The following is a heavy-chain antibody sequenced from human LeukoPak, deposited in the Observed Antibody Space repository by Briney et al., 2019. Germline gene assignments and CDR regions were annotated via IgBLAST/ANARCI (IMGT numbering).Heavy chain of an antibody. CDR1: GGSISSGGYS. Sequence: SETLSLTCAVSGGSISSGGYSWSWIRQPPGKGLERIGYIHHSGSTYYNPSLKSRVTISVDRSKNQFSLKLSSVTAADTAVYYCARGGDYGSGSYYYWGQGTLVTVSS. CDR3: ARGGDYGSGSYYY. V-gene: IGHV4-30-2*01. D-gene: IGHD3-10*01. J-gene: IGHJ4*02. CDR2: IHHSGST.